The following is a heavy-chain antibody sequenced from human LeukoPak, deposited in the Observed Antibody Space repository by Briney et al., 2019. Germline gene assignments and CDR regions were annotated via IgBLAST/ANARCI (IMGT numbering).Heavy chain of an antibody. D-gene: IGHD5-18*01. CDR2: INPNSGDT. Sequence: ASVKVSCKASGYTFTGYYMHWVRQAPGQGLEWMGLINPNSGDTNYAQKFQGRVTMTRDTSISTAYMELSRLRSDDTAVYYCARDFVDTAMVTYWFDPWGQGTLVTVSS. CDR1: GYTFTGYY. J-gene: IGHJ5*02. CDR3: ARDFVDTAMVTYWFDP. V-gene: IGHV1-2*02.